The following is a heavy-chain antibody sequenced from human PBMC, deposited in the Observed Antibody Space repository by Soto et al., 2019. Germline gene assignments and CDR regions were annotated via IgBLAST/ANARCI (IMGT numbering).Heavy chain of an antibody. D-gene: IGHD3-10*01. CDR3: AKSKGVARHPDY. CDR1: GFPFNSYA. V-gene: IGHV3-23*01. Sequence: GGSLRLSCAASGFPFNSYAMSWVRQAPGKGPEWGSAISGSGGSKNYTDSVKGRLTISRDNSKNTLYLQMNSLRAEDTAVYYCAKSKGVARHPDYWGQGTLVTVSS. J-gene: IGHJ4*02. CDR2: ISGSGGSK.